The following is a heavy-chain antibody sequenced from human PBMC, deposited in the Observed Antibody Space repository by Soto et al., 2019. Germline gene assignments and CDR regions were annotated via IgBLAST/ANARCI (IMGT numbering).Heavy chain of an antibody. Sequence: GGSLRLSCAASGFSFSNYAMTWVRQAPGKGLEWVSTTGATGRTTYYADSVKGRFTVSRDNSKNTLDLQMSNLIAEDTAVYYCATVHNTSRSFDYWGQGTLVTVSS. CDR3: ATVHNTSRSFDY. D-gene: IGHD1-20*01. CDR2: TGATGRTT. J-gene: IGHJ4*02. V-gene: IGHV3-23*01. CDR1: GFSFSNYA.